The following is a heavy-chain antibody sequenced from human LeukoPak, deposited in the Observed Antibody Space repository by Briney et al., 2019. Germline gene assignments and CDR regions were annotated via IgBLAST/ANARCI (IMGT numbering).Heavy chain of an antibody. J-gene: IGHJ4*02. CDR2: IWYDGSNK. Sequence: GGSLRLSCAASGFTFSSYGMHWVRQAPGKGLEWVAVIWYDGSNKYYADSVKGRFTISRDNSKNTLYLQMNSLRAEDTAVYYCAKYYVWGSYRGHFDYRGQGTLVTVSS. D-gene: IGHD3-16*02. CDR3: AKYYVWGSYRGHFDY. CDR1: GFTFSSYG. V-gene: IGHV3-33*08.